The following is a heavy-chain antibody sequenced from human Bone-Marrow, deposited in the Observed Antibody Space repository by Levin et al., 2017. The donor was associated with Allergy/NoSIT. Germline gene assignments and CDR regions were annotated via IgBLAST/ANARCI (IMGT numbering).Heavy chain of an antibody. J-gene: IGHJ4*02. CDR2: ISGSGGST. CDR1: GFTFSSYA. CDR3: AKGDSSGWSAFDY. Sequence: LAGGSLRLSCAASGFTFSSYAMTWVRQAPGKGLEWVSAISGSGGSTYYADSVKGRFTISRDNSKNTLYLQMNSLRAEDTAVYYCAKGDSSGWSAFDYWGQGTLVTVSS. D-gene: IGHD6-19*01. V-gene: IGHV3-23*01.